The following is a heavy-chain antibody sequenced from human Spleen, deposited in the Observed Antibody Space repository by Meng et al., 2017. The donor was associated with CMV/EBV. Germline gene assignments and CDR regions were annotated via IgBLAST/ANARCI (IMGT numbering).Heavy chain of an antibody. CDR3: ASSIFGVVSPGY. CDR1: GVTFSSYS. Sequence: GESLKISCAASGVTFSSYSMNRVRQAPGKGLEWVSSISSSSSYIYYADSVKGRFTISRDNAKNSLYLQMNSLRAEDTAVYYCASSIFGVVSPGYWGQGTLVTVSS. D-gene: IGHD3-3*01. V-gene: IGHV3-21*01. CDR2: ISSSSSYI. J-gene: IGHJ4*02.